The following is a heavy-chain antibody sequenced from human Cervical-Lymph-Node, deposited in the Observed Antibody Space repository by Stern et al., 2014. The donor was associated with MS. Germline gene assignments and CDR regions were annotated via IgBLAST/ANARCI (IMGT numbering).Heavy chain of an antibody. J-gene: IGHJ4*02. CDR1: GFTFSTYW. V-gene: IGHV3-74*02. Sequence: VQLVESGGGIVQPGGSLMISCAASGFTFSTYWMHWVRQGPGTGLAWVSRINGDGTVSTNADSVRGRFTISRNNANNTMSLQLDNLRVKDTAIYYCASAYRASWGQGTLVTVST. D-gene: IGHD1-1*01. CDR3: ASAYRAS. CDR2: INGDGTVS.